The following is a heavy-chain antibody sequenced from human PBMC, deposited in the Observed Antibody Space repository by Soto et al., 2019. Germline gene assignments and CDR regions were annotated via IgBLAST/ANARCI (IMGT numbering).Heavy chain of an antibody. CDR1: GGAIIDTNYY. V-gene: IGHV4-39*01. CDR2: IFHSGNT. D-gene: IGHD5-18*01. J-gene: IGHJ4*02. CDR3: ATHTPYTYGYFHRYLDK. Sequence: SETLSLTCTVSGGAIIDTNYYWGWIRQPPGKGLEWIGSIFHSGNTYYNPSLESRVTISVDTSKNQFSLMLNSVTAADTAIYYCATHTPYTYGYFHRYLDKWGQGTLVT.